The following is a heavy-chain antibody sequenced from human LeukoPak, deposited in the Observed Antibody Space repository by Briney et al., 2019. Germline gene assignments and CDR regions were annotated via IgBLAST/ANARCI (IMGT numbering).Heavy chain of an antibody. J-gene: IGHJ4*02. V-gene: IGHV4-30-2*01. CDR3: ARASSSWYDY. Sequence: PSETLSLTCAVSGGSISSGGYSWSWIRQPPGKGLEWIGYIYHSGRTFYNPSLKSRVTISVDTSKNQFSLKLSSVTAADTAVYYCARASSSWYDYWGQGTLVTVSS. CDR2: IYHSGRT. CDR1: GGSISSGGYS. D-gene: IGHD6-13*01.